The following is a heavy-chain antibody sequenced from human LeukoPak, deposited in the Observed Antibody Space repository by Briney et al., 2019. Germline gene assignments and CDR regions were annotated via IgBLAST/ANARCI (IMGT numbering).Heavy chain of an antibody. CDR3: ARERDVLGWFGELGLLFY. Sequence: ASVKVSCKASGGTFSSYAISWVRQAPGQGLEWMGWINAGNGDPKYSQKFQGRVTITRDTSASTAYMELSSLRSEDTAVYYCARERDVLGWFGELGLLFYWGQRTLVTVSS. CDR1: GGTFSSYA. V-gene: IGHV1-3*01. D-gene: IGHD3-10*01. J-gene: IGHJ4*02. CDR2: INAGNGDP.